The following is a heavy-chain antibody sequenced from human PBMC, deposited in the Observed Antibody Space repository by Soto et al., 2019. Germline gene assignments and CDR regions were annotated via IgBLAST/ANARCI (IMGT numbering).Heavy chain of an antibody. CDR2: INPNGGGT. Sequence: RASVKVSCKASGYTFTGYYMHWVRQAPGQGLEWMGWINPNGGGTNYAQKFQSRVTMTRDTSISTAYMELSRLRFDDTAVYYCARVRSGSSRSSAFDIWGQGTMVTVSS. V-gene: IGHV1-2*02. J-gene: IGHJ3*02. D-gene: IGHD1-26*01. CDR1: GYTFTGYY. CDR3: ARVRSGSSRSSAFDI.